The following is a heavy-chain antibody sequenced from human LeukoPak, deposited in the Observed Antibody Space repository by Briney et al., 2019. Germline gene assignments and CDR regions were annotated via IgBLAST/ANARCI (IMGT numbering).Heavy chain of an antibody. D-gene: IGHD4-17*01. CDR1: GYSLNSGYY. CDR2: VSLSGDT. J-gene: IGHJ4*02. Sequence: SETLSLTCTVSGYSLNSGYYWGWIRQPPGQGLEWIGSVSLSGDTYYSPSVKSRVTMSVDTSKNEFSLRLNSVTAADTAVYYCARSPYLYYGDFNNYFDYWGQGTLVTVSS. CDR3: ARSPYLYYGDFNNYFDY. V-gene: IGHV4-38-2*02.